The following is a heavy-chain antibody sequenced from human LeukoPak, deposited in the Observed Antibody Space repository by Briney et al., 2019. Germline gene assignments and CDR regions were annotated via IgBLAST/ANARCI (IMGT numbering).Heavy chain of an antibody. CDR3: ARDQGEQWLVRGYLDY. CDR2: ISYDGSNK. D-gene: IGHD6-19*01. CDR1: GFTFSSYA. Sequence: PGRSLRLSCAASGFTFSSYAMHWVRQAPGKGLEWVAVISYDGSNKYYADSVKGRFTISRDNSKNTLYLQMNSLRAEDTAVYYCARDQGEQWLVRGYLDYWGQGTLVTVSS. J-gene: IGHJ4*02. V-gene: IGHV3-30-3*01.